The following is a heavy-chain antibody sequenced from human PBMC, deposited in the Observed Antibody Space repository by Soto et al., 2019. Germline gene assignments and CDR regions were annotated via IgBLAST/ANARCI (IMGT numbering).Heavy chain of an antibody. CDR1: GFTVSSNY. V-gene: IGHV3-66*01. D-gene: IGHD6-25*01. CDR2: IYSGGST. CDR3: ARDIRGIAAS. J-gene: IGHJ4*02. Sequence: EVQLVESGGGLVQPGGSLRLSWAASGFTVSSNYMSWVRQAPGKGLEWVSGIYSGGSTYYADSVKGRFTISRDNSKNTLYPQMNSLRAEATAVSSCARDIRGIAASWGQGTLVTVSS.